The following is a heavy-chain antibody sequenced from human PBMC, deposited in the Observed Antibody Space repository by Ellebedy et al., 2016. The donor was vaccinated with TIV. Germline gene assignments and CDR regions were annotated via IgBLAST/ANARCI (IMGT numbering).Heavy chain of an antibody. V-gene: IGHV1-18*01. CDR1: GYTFTSYG. CDR2: ISAYNANT. CDR3: ARDRRRIVRFLEWFGDRYYGMDV. D-gene: IGHD3-3*01. J-gene: IGHJ6*02. Sequence: AASVKVSCKASGYTFTSYGISWVRQAPGQGLEWMAWISAYNANTNYAQNLQGRVTMTTDTSTSTAYMELRSLRTDDTAVYYCARDRRRIVRFLEWFGDRYYGMDVWGQGTTVTVSS.